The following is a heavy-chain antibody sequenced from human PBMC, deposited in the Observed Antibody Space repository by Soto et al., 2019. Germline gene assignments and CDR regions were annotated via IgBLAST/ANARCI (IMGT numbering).Heavy chain of an antibody. Sequence: PSETLSLTCAVYGGSFSGYYWSWIRQPPGEGLEWIGEINHSGSTNYNPSLKSRVTISVDTSKNQFSLKLSSVTAADTAVYYCARVGGTQYYDFWSGYYYYYGMDVWGQGTTVTVSS. CDR1: GGSFSGYY. D-gene: IGHD3-3*01. J-gene: IGHJ6*02. CDR3: ARVGGTQYYDFWSGYYYYYGMDV. V-gene: IGHV4-34*01. CDR2: INHSGST.